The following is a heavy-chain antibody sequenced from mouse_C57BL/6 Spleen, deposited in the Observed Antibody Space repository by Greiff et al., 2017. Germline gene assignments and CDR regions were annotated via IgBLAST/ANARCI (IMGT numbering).Heavy chain of an antibody. CDR2: IDPDTGGT. V-gene: IGHV1-15*01. Sequence: VQLQQSGAELVRPGASVTLSCKASGYTFTDYEMHWVKQTPVHGLEWIGAIDPDTGGTAYNQKFKGKATLTAANSSSTAYMELRSLTTEDAAVDYWTGEGGLLGFDYGGQGTTLTVSS. CDR3: TGEGGLLGFDY. CDR1: GYTFTDYE. J-gene: IGHJ2*01. D-gene: IGHD2-3*01.